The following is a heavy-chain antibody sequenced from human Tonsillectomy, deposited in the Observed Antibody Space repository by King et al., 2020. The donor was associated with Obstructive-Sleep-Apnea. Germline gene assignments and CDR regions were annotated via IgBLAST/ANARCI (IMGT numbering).Heavy chain of an antibody. CDR3: ARDALHYYDSSGYSFDY. CDR1: GGSISSGGDY. D-gene: IGHD3-22*01. V-gene: IGHV4-31*03. Sequence: QLQESGPGLVKPSQTLSLTCTVSGGSISSGGDYWSWIRQHPGKGLEWIGYIYYSGSTYYNPSLKSRVTISVDTSKNQFSLKLSSVTAADTAVYYCARDALHYYDSSGYSFDYWGQGTLDTVSS. CDR2: IYYSGST. J-gene: IGHJ4*02.